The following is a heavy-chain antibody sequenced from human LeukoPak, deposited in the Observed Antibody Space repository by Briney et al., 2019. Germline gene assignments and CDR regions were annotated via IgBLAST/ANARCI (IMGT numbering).Heavy chain of an antibody. CDR2: IYYSGST. D-gene: IGHD3-3*01. CDR3: ARAAIFGVVIPYFDY. CDR1: GGSISSYY. Sequence: KPSETLSLTCTVSGGSISSYYWSWIRQPPGKGLEWIGYIYYSGSTNYNPSLKSRVFISVDASKNQFSLKLRSVTAADTAVYHCARAAIFGVVIPYFDYWGQGTLVTVSS. V-gene: IGHV4-59*01. J-gene: IGHJ4*02.